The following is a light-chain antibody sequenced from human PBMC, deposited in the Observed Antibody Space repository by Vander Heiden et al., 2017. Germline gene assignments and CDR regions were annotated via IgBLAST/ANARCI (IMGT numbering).Light chain of an antibody. CDR2: AAS. Sequence: DIQMTQSPSSLSASVGDRVTITCRASQSISSYLNWYQQKPGKAPKLLIYAASSLQSGVPSRFSGRGPGTDFTLSISRLQPEDFATYYCQQSDSTPLTFGGGTKVEIK. CDR3: QQSDSTPLT. CDR1: QSISSY. J-gene: IGKJ4*01. V-gene: IGKV1-39*01.